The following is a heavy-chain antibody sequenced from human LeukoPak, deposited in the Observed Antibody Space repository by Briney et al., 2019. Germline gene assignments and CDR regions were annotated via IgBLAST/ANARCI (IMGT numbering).Heavy chain of an antibody. CDR1: GFTFSDYY. V-gene: IGHV4-34*01. CDR2: INHSGST. Sequence: GSLRLSCAASGFTFSDYYMSWIRQPPGKGLEWIGEINHSGSTNYNPSLKSRVTISVDTSKNQFSLNVNSVTAADTAVYYCARENDNWFDPWGQGTLVTVSS. J-gene: IGHJ5*02. D-gene: IGHD1-1*01. CDR3: ARENDNWFDP.